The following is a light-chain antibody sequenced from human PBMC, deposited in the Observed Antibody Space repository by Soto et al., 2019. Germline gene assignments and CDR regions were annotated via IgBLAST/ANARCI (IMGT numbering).Light chain of an antibody. CDR2: DSA. Sequence: DIQLTQSPSFLSASVGDRVTITCRASQAIRSYLAWYQQKPGKVPKLLIYDSATLQSGVPSRFSGSGSGTEFTLTISSLQTEDFATYYCQQVNSYPFTFGGGTKVEIK. CDR3: QQVNSYPFT. V-gene: IGKV1-9*01. J-gene: IGKJ4*01. CDR1: QAIRSY.